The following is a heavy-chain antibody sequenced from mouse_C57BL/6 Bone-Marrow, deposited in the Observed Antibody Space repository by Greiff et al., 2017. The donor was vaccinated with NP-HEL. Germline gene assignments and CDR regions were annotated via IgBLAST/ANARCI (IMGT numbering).Heavy chain of an antibody. CDR2: IDPSDSET. CDR3: ARCNYRHYYAMDY. V-gene: IGHV1-52*01. CDR1: GYTFTSYW. D-gene: IGHD2-1*01. Sequence: QVQLQQPGAELVRPGSSVKLSCKASGYTFTSYWMHWVKQRPIQGLEWIGNIDPSDSETHYNQKFKDKATLTVDKSSSTAYMQLSSLTSEDSAVYYCARCNYRHYYAMDYWGQGTSVTVSS. J-gene: IGHJ4*01.